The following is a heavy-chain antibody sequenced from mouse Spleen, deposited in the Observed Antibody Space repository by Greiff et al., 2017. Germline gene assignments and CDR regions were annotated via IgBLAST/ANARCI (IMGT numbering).Heavy chain of an antibody. Sequence: QVQLQQPGAELVKPGASVKLSCKASGYTFTSYWMQWVKQRPGQGLEWIGEIDPSDCCTNYNQKFKGKATLTVDTSSSTAYMQLSSLTSEDAAVYYCASGGNYCNYVGYYYAMDYWGQGTSVTVSS. CDR1: GYTFTSYW. J-gene: IGHJ4*01. D-gene: IGHD2-1*01. CDR3: ASGGNYCNYVGYYYAMDY. CDR2: IDPSDCCT. V-gene: IGHV1-50*01.